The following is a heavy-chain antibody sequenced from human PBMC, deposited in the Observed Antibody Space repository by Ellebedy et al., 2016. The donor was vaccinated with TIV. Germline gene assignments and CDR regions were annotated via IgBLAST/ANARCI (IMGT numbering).Heavy chain of an antibody. D-gene: IGHD2-15*01. J-gene: IGHJ4*02. CDR3: ARLLRSKGYCSGVNCYSVFDS. Sequence: PGGSLRLSCAASGFTVSSNYMSWVRQAPGKGLEWVSVIYSGGNTDYADSVKGRFTISRDNSKNTLYLQMNSLGAEDTAVYYCARLLRSKGYCSGVNCYSVFDSWGQGTLVTVSS. V-gene: IGHV3-66*01. CDR1: GFTVSSNY. CDR2: IYSGGNT.